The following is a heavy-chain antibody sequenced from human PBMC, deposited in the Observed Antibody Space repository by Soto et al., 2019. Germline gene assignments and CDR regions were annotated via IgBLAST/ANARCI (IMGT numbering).Heavy chain of an antibody. D-gene: IGHD1-26*01. V-gene: IGHV3-23*01. Sequence: LRLSCAASVFTFSSYAVNWVRQAPGKGLEWVSAINGGSSTTYYADSVKGRFTISRDNSRNTLYLQMNSLRAEDTAIYYCARVIMGAMVHAFEIWGQGTMVTVSS. CDR1: VFTFSSYA. J-gene: IGHJ3*02. CDR3: ARVIMGAMVHAFEI. CDR2: INGGSSTT.